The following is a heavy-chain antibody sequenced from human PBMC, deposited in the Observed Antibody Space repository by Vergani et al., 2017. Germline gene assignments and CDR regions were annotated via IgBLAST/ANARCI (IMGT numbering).Heavy chain of an antibody. D-gene: IGHD3-10*01. J-gene: IGHJ4*02. CDR2: INHSGST. Sequence: QVQLQQWGAGLLKPSETLSLTCAVYGGSFSGYYWSWIRQPPGKGLEWIGEINHSGSTNYNPSLKSRVTISVDTSKNQFSLKLSSVTAADTAVYYCARLDYGSMEWYFDYWGQGTLVTVSS. V-gene: IGHV4-34*01. CDR1: GGSFSGYY. CDR3: ARLDYGSMEWYFDY.